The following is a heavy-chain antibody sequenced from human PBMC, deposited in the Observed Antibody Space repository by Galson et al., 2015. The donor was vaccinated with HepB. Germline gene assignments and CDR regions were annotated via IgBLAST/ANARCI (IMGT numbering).Heavy chain of an antibody. CDR3: AKDASRGTYPDY. V-gene: IGHV3-23*01. CDR2: VSDSGGSR. J-gene: IGHJ4*02. CDR1: GFRYSNYE. Sequence: SLRLSCAASGFRYSNYEMSWVRQAPGKGLEWVSTVSDSGGSRYYADSVKGRFTISRDNSKNTLYLQMNSLRAEDTAMYYCAKDASRGTYPDYWGQGILVTVSS. D-gene: IGHD1-26*01.